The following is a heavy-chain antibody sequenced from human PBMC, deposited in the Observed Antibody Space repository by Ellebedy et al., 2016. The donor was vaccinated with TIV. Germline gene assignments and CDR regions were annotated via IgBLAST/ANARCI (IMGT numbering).Heavy chain of an antibody. CDR2: IYHSGSN. V-gene: IGHV4-59*01. CDR3: ARGAPFPYYFDS. CDR1: GGFISNYY. Sequence: MPSETLSLTCAVSGGFISNYYWTWIRQSPETGLEWIGYIYHSGSNDPNPSLKSRVTISVDTPKNQFSLKLNSVTAADTAVYYCARGAPFPYYFDSWGQGLLVTVSS. J-gene: IGHJ4*02.